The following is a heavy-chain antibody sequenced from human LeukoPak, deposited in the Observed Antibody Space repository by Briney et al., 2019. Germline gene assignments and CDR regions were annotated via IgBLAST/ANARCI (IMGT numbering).Heavy chain of an antibody. D-gene: IGHD5-18*01. Sequence: GESLKISCKGSGYSFTSYWIGWVRQMPGKGLGWMGIIYPGESDTRYSPSFQGQVTISADKSISTAYLQWSSRKASDAAMYYCARRRELWHEGYYYYYMDVWGKGTTVTISS. V-gene: IGHV5-51*01. CDR2: IYPGESDT. CDR3: ARRRELWHEGYYYYYMDV. CDR1: GYSFTSYW. J-gene: IGHJ6*03.